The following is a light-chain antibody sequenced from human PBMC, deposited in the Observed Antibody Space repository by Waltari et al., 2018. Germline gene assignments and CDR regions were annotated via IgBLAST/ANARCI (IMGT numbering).Light chain of an antibody. CDR3: QQRSGWPPAIT. CDR1: PSVSGY. J-gene: IGKJ5*01. V-gene: IGKV3-11*01. CDR2: DVS. Sequence: EIVLTQSPVTLSLSRGERATLSCRATPSVSGYLAWFRQKPGQAPRLLIYDVSKRATGITDRISGSGSETDFTLTISSLEPDDFGVYYCQQRSGWPPAITFGQGTRLEIK.